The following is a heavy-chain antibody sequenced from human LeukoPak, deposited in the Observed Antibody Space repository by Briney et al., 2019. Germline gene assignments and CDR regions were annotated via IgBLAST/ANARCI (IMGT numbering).Heavy chain of an antibody. CDR1: GFTYNDYA. CDR2: ISWNSGSI. Sequence: GRSLRLXCAASGFTYNDYAMHWVRRAPGKGLESVSGISWNSGSIGYADSVKGRFTISRDNAKNSLYLQMNSLRVEDMALYFCTRDISPTMVAIDYWGQGTLVTVSS. D-gene: IGHD3-10*01. V-gene: IGHV3-9*03. CDR3: TRDISPTMVAIDY. J-gene: IGHJ4*02.